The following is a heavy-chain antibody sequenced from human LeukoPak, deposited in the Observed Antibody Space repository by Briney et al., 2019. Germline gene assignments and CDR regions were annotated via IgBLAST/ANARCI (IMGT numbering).Heavy chain of an antibody. CDR3: ATIAVAGHFDY. J-gene: IGHJ4*02. V-gene: IGHV4-34*01. Sequence: SETLSLTCAVYGGSFSGYYWSWIRQPPGKGLEWIGEINHSGSTNYNPSLKSRVTISLDTSKNQFSLKLSSVTAADTAVYYCATIAVAGHFDYWGQGTLVTVSS. CDR1: GGSFSGYY. CDR2: INHSGST. D-gene: IGHD6-19*01.